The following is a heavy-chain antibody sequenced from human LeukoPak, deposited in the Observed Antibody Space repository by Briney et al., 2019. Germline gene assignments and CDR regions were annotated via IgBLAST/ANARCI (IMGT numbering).Heavy chain of an antibody. D-gene: IGHD5-12*01. CDR2: SGSGGST. CDR3: AKVGYSGYDSSQFDY. Sequence: GGSLRLSCAASGFTFSSYGLTWVRQAPGKGLEWVSTSGSGGSTYCADSVKGRFTISRDNSKNTLYLQMDSLRAEDTAVYYCAKVGYSGYDSSQFDYWGQGTLVTVSS. J-gene: IGHJ4*02. CDR1: GFTFSSYG. V-gene: IGHV3-23*01.